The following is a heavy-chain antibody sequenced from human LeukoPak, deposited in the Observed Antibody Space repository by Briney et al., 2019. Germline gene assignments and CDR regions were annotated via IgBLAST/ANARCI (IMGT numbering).Heavy chain of an antibody. D-gene: IGHD3-10*01. CDR2: ISSSSSYI. J-gene: IGHJ5*02. Sequence: GGSLRLSCAASGFTFSTYSMNWVRPAPGKGLEWVSSISSSSSYIYYADSVKGRFTISRDNAKNSLYLQMNSLRAEDTAVYYCGRDLSGGSGFDPWGQGTLVTVSS. CDR1: GFTFSTYS. CDR3: GRDLSGGSGFDP. V-gene: IGHV3-21*01.